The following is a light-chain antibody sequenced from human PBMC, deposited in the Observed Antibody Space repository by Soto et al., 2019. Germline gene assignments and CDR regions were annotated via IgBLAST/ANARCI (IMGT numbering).Light chain of an antibody. J-gene: IGKJ4*01. CDR2: GAS. Sequence: DIQMTQSPSSLSASVGDRVTITCQASQDITNYLNWYQQKPGKAPKLLIYGASNLEIGVPSRFSGSGSGADFTFNINSLQPEDIATYYCQQYDILPPTFGGGTKVEIK. V-gene: IGKV1-33*01. CDR1: QDITNY. CDR3: QQYDILPPT.